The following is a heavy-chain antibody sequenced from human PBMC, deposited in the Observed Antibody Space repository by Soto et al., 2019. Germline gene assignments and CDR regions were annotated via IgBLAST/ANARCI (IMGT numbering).Heavy chain of an antibody. CDR3: ARASHYYDSSGYPGDY. CDR1: GFTFSSYG. CDR2: IWYDGSNK. Sequence: QVQLVESGGGVVQPGRSLRLSCAASGFTFSSYGMHWVRQAPGKGLEWVAVIWYDGSNKYYADSVKGRFTISRDNSKNTLYLQMNSLSAEDTAVYYCARASHYYDSSGYPGDYWGQGTLVTVSS. J-gene: IGHJ4*02. D-gene: IGHD3-22*01. V-gene: IGHV3-33*01.